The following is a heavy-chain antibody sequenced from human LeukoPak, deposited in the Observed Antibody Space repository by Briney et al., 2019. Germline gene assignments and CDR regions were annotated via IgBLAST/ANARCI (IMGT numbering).Heavy chain of an antibody. Sequence: SETLSLTCTVSGGSISSSSYYWGWIRQPPGKGLEWIGSIYYSGSTYYNPSLKSRVTISVDTSKNQFSLKLSSVTAADTAVYYCARAVRYFDWLPDTHYFDYWGQGTLVTVSS. D-gene: IGHD3-9*01. J-gene: IGHJ4*02. CDR3: ARAVRYFDWLPDTHYFDY. CDR2: IYYSGST. V-gene: IGHV4-39*07. CDR1: GGSISSSSYY.